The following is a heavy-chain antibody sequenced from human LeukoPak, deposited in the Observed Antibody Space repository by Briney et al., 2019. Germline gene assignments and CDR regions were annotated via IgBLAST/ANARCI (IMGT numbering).Heavy chain of an antibody. CDR2: INTDGSTT. D-gene: IGHD4-23*01. Sequence: GGSLRLSCAASGFTFSSYWMHWVRQTPGKGLVCVSRINTDGSTTRYADSVEGRFTISRDNAKNTLYLQMNSLRADDTAVYYCARGDYGSYSWFPSWGQGTLVTVSS. V-gene: IGHV3-74*01. CDR1: GFTFSSYW. J-gene: IGHJ5*01. CDR3: ARGDYGSYSWFPS.